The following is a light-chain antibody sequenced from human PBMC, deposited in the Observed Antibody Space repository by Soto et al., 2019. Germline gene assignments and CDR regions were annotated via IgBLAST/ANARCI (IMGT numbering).Light chain of an antibody. CDR2: GAS. J-gene: IGKJ1*01. Sequence: EIVLTQSPGTLSLSPGERATLSCRASQRVSSSYLAWYQQKAGQAPRLLIYGASSRATGIPDRFSGSGSGTDFTLTISRLEPEDFAVYYCQQYGNSPRTFGQGTKVDIK. CDR3: QQYGNSPRT. CDR1: QRVSSSY. V-gene: IGKV3-20*01.